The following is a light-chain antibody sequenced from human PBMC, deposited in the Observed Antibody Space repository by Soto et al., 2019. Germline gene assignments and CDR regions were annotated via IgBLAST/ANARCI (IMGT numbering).Light chain of an antibody. V-gene: IGKV3-15*01. CDR2: GAS. J-gene: IGKJ1*01. Sequence: TQSPLSLPVTPGGPASISCRSSQSLLYSNGHNNLAWYQQKHGQAPRLLFYGASTRATGIPARFSGSGSGTEFTLTISSLQSEDFAVYFCQQYNNWPRWAFGQGTKVDIK. CDR3: QQYNNWPRWA. CDR1: QSLLYSNGHNN.